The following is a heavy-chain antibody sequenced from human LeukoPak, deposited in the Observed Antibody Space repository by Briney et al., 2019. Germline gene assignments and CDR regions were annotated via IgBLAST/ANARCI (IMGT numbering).Heavy chain of an antibody. CDR3: ARAPGGWYGMDV. D-gene: IGHD6-19*01. J-gene: IGHJ6*02. CDR2: IETDGSSK. Sequence: GGSLRLSCAASGFTFNSYLMHWVRQAPGKGPVWVSRIETDGSSKTYADSVKGRFTISRDNAKNTLFLQMDSLRADDTAVYYCARAPGGWYGMDVWGQGTTVTV. CDR1: GFTFNSYL. V-gene: IGHV3-74*01.